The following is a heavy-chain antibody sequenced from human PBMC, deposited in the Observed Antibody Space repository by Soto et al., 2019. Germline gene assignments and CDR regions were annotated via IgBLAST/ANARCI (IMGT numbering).Heavy chain of an antibody. Sequence: ASVKVSCKASGYTFTSYGISWVRQAPGQGLEWMGWISACNGNTNYAQKLQGRVTMTTDTSTSTAYMELRSLRSDDTAVYYCARNGVSPYYYYYMDVWGKGTTVTVSS. CDR3: ARNGVSPYYYYYMDV. CDR1: GYTFTSYG. J-gene: IGHJ6*03. D-gene: IGHD2-8*01. CDR2: ISACNGNT. V-gene: IGHV1-18*01.